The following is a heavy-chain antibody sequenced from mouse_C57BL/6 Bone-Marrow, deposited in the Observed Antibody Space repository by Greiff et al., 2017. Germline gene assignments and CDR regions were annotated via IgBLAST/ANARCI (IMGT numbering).Heavy chain of an antibody. CDR1: GFNIKDDY. D-gene: IGHD1-1*01. J-gene: IGHJ3*01. Sequence: EVQLQQSGAELARPGASVKLSCTASGFNIKDDYMNWVKQRPEQGLEWIGWLDPENGDTEYASKFPCKATITADTSSNTAFLQLSSLTSEDTAVYYCTTLLPWFAYWGQGTLVTVSA. CDR2: LDPENGDT. CDR3: TTLLPWFAY. V-gene: IGHV14-4*01.